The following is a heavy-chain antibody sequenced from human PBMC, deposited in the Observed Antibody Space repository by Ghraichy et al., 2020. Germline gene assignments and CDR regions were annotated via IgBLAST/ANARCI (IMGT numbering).Heavy chain of an antibody. CDR1: GFTVSSNY. CDR2: IYSGGST. CDR3: ARTGGSESTRNLYYYYYGMDV. J-gene: IGHJ6*02. D-gene: IGHD3-10*01. V-gene: IGHV3-53*01. Sequence: GGSLRLSCAASGFTVSSNYMSWVRQAPGKGLEWVSVIYSGGSTYYADSVKGRFTISRDNSKNTLYLQMNSLRAEDTAVYYCARTGGSESTRNLYYYYYGMDVWGQGTTVTVSS.